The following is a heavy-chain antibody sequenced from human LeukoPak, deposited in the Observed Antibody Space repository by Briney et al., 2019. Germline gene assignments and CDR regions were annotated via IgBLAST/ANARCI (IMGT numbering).Heavy chain of an antibody. CDR1: GGSSSGYY. CDR3: ARVYYSSSYDYRYFDL. J-gene: IGHJ2*01. V-gene: IGHV4-34*01. CDR2: INHSGST. D-gene: IGHD6-13*01. Sequence: SSETLSLTCVLYGGSSSGYYWSWIRRPPGKGLEWIGEINHSGSTNYNPSLKSRVTISVDTSKNQFSLKLSPVTAADTAVYYCARVYYSSSYDYRYFDLWGRGTLVTVSS.